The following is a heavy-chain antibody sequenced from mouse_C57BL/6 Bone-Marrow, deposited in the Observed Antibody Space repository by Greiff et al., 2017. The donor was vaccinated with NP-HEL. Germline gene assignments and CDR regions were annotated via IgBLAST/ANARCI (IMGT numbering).Heavy chain of an antibody. J-gene: IGHJ2*01. CDR2: IYPRSGNT. CDR3: ARESFYDGYREY. V-gene: IGHV1-81*01. D-gene: IGHD2-3*01. CDR1: GYTFTSYG. Sequence: VQLQESGAELARPGASVKLSCKASGYTFTSYGISWVKQRTGQGLEWIGEIYPRSGNTYYNEKFKGKATLTADKSSSTAYMELRSLTSEDSAVYFCARESFYDGYREYWGQGTTLTVSS.